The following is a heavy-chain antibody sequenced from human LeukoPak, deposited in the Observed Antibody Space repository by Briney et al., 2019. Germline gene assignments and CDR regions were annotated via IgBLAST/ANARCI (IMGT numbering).Heavy chain of an antibody. CDR2: ISWNSGSI. V-gene: IGHV3-9*03. J-gene: IGHJ6*03. Sequence: GGSLRLSCAASGFTFDDYAMHWVRQAPGKGLEWVSGISWNSGSIGYADSVKGRFTISRDNAKNSLYLQMNSLRAEDMALYYCAKGTYYYMDVWGKGTTVTVSS. CDR1: GFTFDDYA. CDR3: AKGTYYYMDV.